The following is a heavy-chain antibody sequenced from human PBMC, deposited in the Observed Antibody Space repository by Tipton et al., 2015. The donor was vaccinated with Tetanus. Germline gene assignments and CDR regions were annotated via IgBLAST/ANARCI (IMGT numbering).Heavy chain of an antibody. V-gene: IGHV4-59*06. CDR2: IYYSGSA. CDR1: GGSISSYY. CDR3: GRVPVDDGAKGGNIDY. D-gene: IGHD4-23*01. Sequence: GLVKPSETLSLTCTVSGGSISSYYWSWIRQHPGKGLEWIGYIYYSGSAYYNPSLKSRVTISIDTSKNQFSLKLSSVTAADTAVYYCGRVPVDDGAKGGNIDYWGQGTQVTVSS. J-gene: IGHJ4*02.